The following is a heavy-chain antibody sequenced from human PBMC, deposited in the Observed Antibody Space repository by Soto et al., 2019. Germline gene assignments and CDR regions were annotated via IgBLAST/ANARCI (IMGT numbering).Heavy chain of an antibody. CDR1: GGSISRSSYY. V-gene: IGHV4-39*01. Sequence: PSETLSLTCTVSGGSISRSSYYWGWIRQPPGKGLEWIGSIYYSGSTYYNPSLKSRVTISVDTSKNQFSLKLSSVTAADTAVYYCARLVVGAADYYYYGMDVWGQGTTVTVSS. J-gene: IGHJ6*02. CDR2: IYYSGST. CDR3: ARLVVGAADYYYYGMDV. D-gene: IGHD1-26*01.